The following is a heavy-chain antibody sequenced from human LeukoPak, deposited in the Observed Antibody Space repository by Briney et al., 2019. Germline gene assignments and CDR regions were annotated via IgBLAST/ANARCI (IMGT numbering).Heavy chain of an antibody. D-gene: IGHD4-17*01. V-gene: IGHV1-69*13. J-gene: IGHJ4*02. CDR2: IIPIFGTA. Sequence: GALVKVSCKASGGTFSSYAISWVRQAPGQGLEWMGGIIPIFGTANYAQKFQGRVTITADESTSTAYMELSSLRSEDTAVYYCASTPSGLTVMLDYWGQGTLVTVSS. CDR1: GGTFSSYA. CDR3: ASTPSGLTVMLDY.